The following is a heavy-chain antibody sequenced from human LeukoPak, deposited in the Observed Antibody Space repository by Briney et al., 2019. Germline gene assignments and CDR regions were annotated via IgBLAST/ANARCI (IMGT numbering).Heavy chain of an antibody. CDR3: ARASSGSMVRGVYDY. J-gene: IGHJ4*02. CDR1: GYTFTSYG. V-gene: IGHV1-18*04. CDR2: ISAYNGNT. D-gene: IGHD3-10*01. Sequence: ASVQVSCKASGYTFTSYGISWVRQAPGQGLEWMGWISAYNGNTNYAQKLQGRVTMTTDTSTSTAYMELRSLRSDDTAVYYCARASSGSMVRGVYDYWGQGTLVTVSS.